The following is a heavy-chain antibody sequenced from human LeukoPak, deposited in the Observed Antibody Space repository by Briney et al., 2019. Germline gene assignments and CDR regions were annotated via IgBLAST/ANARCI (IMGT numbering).Heavy chain of an antibody. CDR3: ARLNGDYVHY. D-gene: IGHD4-17*01. J-gene: IGHJ4*02. CDR1: GGSFSGYY. V-gene: IGHV4-34*01. CDR2: INHSGST. Sequence: SETLSLTCAVYGGSFSGYYWSWIRQPPGKGLEWIGEINHSGSTNYNPSLKSRVTMSVDTSKNQFSLKLSSVTAADTAVYYCARLNGDYVHYWGQGTLVTVSS.